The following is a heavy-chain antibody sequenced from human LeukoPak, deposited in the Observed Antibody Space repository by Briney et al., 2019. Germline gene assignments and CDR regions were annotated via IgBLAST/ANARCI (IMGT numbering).Heavy chain of an antibody. J-gene: IGHJ5*02. CDR1: GGTFSSYA. Sequence: ASVKVSCKASGGTFSSYAISWVRQAPGQGLEWMGGIIPILGIANYAQKFQGRVTITADKSTSTAYMELSSLRSEDTAVYYCARGGIVVVPAATGGDWFDPWGQGTLVTVSS. CDR2: IIPILGIA. D-gene: IGHD2-2*01. CDR3: ARGGIVVVPAATGGDWFDP. V-gene: IGHV1-69*10.